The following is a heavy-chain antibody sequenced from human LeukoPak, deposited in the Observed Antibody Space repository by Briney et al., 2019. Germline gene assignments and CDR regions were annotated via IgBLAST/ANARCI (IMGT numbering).Heavy chain of an antibody. CDR3: ARDLWGRQGYSYMDY. V-gene: IGHV3-33*01. Sequence: GGSLRLSCAASGFTFSSYGMHWVRQAPGKGLEWVAVIWYDGSNKYYADSVKGRFTISRDNSKNTLYLQMNSLRAEDTAVYYCARDLWGRQGYSYMDYWGQGTLVTVSS. CDR2: IWYDGSNK. CDR1: GFTFSSYG. J-gene: IGHJ4*02. D-gene: IGHD5-18*01.